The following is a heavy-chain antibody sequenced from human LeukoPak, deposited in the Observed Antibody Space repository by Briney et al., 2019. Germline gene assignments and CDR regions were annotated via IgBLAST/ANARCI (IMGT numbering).Heavy chain of an antibody. Sequence: ASVRVSCKPSGYTFTSYGISWVRQAPGQGLEWMGWIRAYNGNTNYAQKLQGRVTMTTDTSTSTTYMELRSLRSDDTAVYYCAREAAFYGMDVWGQGTTVTVSS. J-gene: IGHJ6*02. CDR1: GYTFTSYG. D-gene: IGHD6-13*01. V-gene: IGHV1-18*01. CDR2: IRAYNGNT. CDR3: AREAAFYGMDV.